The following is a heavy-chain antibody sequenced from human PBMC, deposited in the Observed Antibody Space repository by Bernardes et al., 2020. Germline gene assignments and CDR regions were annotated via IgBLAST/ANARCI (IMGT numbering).Heavy chain of an antibody. D-gene: IGHD4-4*01. V-gene: IGHV1-2*06. CDR1: GYTFTGYY. J-gene: IGHJ5*02. Sequence: VKVSCKASGYTFTGYYMHWVRQAPGQGLEWMGRINPNSGGTNYAQKFQGRVTMTRDTSISTAYMELSRLRSDDTAVYYCARDLQNDNWFDPWGQGTLVTVSS. CDR3: ARDLQNDNWFDP. CDR2: INPNSGGT.